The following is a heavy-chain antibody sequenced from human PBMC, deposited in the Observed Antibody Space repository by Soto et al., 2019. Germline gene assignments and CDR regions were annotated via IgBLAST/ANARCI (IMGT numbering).Heavy chain of an antibody. CDR1: GGSISSGGYY. CDR2: IYYSGST. D-gene: IGHD3-10*01. V-gene: IGHV4-31*03. CDR3: ARPFREEHGHDAFDI. J-gene: IGHJ3*02. Sequence: QVQLQESGPGLVKPSQTLSLTCTVSGGSISSGGYYWSWIRQHPGKGLEWIGYIYYSGSTYYNPSLKSRVTISVDTSKNQCSLKLSSVTAADTAVYYCARPFREEHGHDAFDIWGQGTMVTVSS.